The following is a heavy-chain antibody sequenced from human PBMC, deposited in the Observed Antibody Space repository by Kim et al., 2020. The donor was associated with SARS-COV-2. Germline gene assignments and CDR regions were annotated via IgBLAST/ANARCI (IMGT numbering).Heavy chain of an antibody. CDR2: IIPILGIA. CDR3: ARGYSYEGPHFDY. V-gene: IGHV1-69*04. CDR1: GGTFSSYA. J-gene: IGHJ4*02. Sequence: SVKVSCKASGGTFSSYAISWVRQAPGQGLEWMGRIIPILGIANYAQKFQGRVTITADKSTSTAYMELSSLRSEDTAVYYCARGYSYEGPHFDYWGQGTLVTVSS. D-gene: IGHD5-18*01.